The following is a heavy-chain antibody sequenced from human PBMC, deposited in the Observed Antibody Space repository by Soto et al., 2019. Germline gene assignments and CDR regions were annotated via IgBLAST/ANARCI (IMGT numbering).Heavy chain of an antibody. CDR2: INAGNGNT. V-gene: IGHV1-3*01. D-gene: IGHD3-22*01. CDR1: GYTFTSYA. Sequence: ASVKVSCKASGYTFTSYAMHWVRQAPGQRLEWMGWINAGNGNTKYSQKFQGRVTITRDTSASTAYMELSSLRSEDTAVYYCARGPYYDSSGYWGLNYYYYGMDVWGQGTTVTVSS. J-gene: IGHJ6*02. CDR3: ARGPYYDSSGYWGLNYYYYGMDV.